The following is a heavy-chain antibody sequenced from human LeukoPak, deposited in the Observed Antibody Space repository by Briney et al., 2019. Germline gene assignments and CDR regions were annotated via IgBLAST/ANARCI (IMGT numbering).Heavy chain of an antibody. CDR2: ISAYNGNT. D-gene: IGHD5-12*01. J-gene: IGHJ4*02. CDR3: ARDRKAYGGYSRFSSGFDY. Sequence: GASVKVSCKASGYTFTSYGISWVRQAPGQGLEWMGWISAYNGNTNYAQKLQGRVTMTTDTSTSTAYMELRSLRSDDTAVYYCARDRKAYGGYSRFSSGFDYWGQGTLVTVSS. V-gene: IGHV1-18*01. CDR1: GYTFTSYG.